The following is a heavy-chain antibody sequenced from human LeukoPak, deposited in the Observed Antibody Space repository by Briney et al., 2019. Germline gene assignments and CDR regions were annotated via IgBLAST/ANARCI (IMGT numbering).Heavy chain of an antibody. V-gene: IGHV1-2*02. CDR2: FNPNSGDS. Sequence: ASVKVSCKASGYTFTGYYIHWMRQAPGQRLEWMGWFNPNSGDSNFAQKFQGRVTMTRDTSISTVYMQLSRLHFDDTAVYYCARDRSVGATDDAFDVWGPGTMVTVSS. CDR3: ARDRSVGATDDAFDV. J-gene: IGHJ3*01. CDR1: GYTFTGYY. D-gene: IGHD1-26*01.